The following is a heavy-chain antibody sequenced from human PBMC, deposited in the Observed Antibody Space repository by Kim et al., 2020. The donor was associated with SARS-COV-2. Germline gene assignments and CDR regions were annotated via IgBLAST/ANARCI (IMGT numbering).Heavy chain of an antibody. CDR3: ASPSLGRNWAYFDY. CDR2: ISPDGSNK. J-gene: IGHJ4*02. D-gene: IGHD3-16*01. V-gene: IGHV3-30*04. Sequence: GGSLRLSCAASGFTFSSHAMDWVRQAPGKGLEWVAVISPDGSNKYYADSLKGRFTISRDNSKKTLYLQVNSLRPEDTAVYYCASPSLGRNWAYFDYWGQGTLVIVSS. CDR1: GFTFSSHA.